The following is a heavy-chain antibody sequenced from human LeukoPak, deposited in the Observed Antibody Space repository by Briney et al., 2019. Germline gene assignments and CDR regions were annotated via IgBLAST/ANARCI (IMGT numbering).Heavy chain of an antibody. CDR2: ISGSGGST. Sequence: GGSLRLSCAASGFTFSSYGMSWVRQAPGKGLEWVSAISGSGGSTYYADSVKGRFTISRDNAKNSLYLQMNSLRAEDTAVYYCARSYYGSGSYVRYWGQGTLVTVSS. J-gene: IGHJ4*02. V-gene: IGHV3-23*01. CDR3: ARSYYGSGSYVRY. D-gene: IGHD3-10*01. CDR1: GFTFSSYG.